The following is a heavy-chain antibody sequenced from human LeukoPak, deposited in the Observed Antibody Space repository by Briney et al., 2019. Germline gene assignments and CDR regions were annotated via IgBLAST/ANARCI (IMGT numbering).Heavy chain of an antibody. CDR2: IYHSGST. CDR3: ARDSYSSSWHFDY. D-gene: IGHD6-13*01. Sequence: PSETLSLTCAVSGYSISSGYYWGWIRQPPGKVLEWIGSIYHSGSTYYNPSLKSRVTISVDTSKNQSSLKLSSVTAADTAVYYCARDSYSSSWHFDYWGQGTLVTVSS. V-gene: IGHV4-38-2*02. J-gene: IGHJ4*02. CDR1: GYSISSGYY.